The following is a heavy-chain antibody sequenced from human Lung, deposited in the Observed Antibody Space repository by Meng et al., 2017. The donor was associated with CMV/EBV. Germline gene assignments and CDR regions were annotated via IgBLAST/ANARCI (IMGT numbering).Heavy chain of an antibody. J-gene: IGHJ4*02. CDR3: ARGTGYSSSSGVY. Sequence: SXXVSXKASGYTFTGYYMHWVRQAPGQGLEWMGWINPNSGGTNYAQKFQGRVTMTRDTSISTAYMELSRLRSDDTAVYYCARGTGYSSSSGVYWGQGTLVTVSS. V-gene: IGHV1-2*02. CDR1: GYTFTGYY. CDR2: INPNSGGT. D-gene: IGHD6-6*01.